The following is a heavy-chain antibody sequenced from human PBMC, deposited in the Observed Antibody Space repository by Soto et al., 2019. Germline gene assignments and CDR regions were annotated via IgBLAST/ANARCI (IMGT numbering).Heavy chain of an antibody. D-gene: IGHD4-17*01. J-gene: IGHJ4*02. CDR2: IIPVFGTA. V-gene: IGHV1-69*01. CDR1: GGTFISYA. Sequence: QVQLVQSGAEVKKPGSSVKVSCKVSGGTFISYAISWVRQAPGRGLEWMGGIIPVFGTANYTQKFQGRVTITADESTSTAYMELSRLRSEDTALYYCERGRVTKYLTEFDYWGQGTLVNVSS. CDR3: ERGRVTKYLTEFDY.